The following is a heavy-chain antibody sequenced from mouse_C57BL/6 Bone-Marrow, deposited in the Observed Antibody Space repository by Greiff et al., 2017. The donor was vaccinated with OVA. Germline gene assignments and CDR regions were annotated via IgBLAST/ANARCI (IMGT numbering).Heavy chain of an antibody. J-gene: IGHJ1*03. D-gene: IGHD4-1*01. CDR2: ISTLAYSI. CDR1: GFTFSDYG. Sequence: EVQLVESGGGLVQPGGSLKLSCAASGFTFSDYGMAWVRQAPRKGPEWVAFISTLAYSIYYADTVTGRFTISRENAKNTLYLEMSSLRSEDTAMYDCARRRLGRRDWYFDVWGKGTTLTVSS. V-gene: IGHV5-15*01. CDR3: ARRRLGRRDWYFDV.